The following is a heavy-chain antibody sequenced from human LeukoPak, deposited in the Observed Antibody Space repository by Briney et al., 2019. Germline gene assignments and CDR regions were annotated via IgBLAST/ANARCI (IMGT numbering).Heavy chain of an antibody. CDR3: AKEMDPYGSGSYYPYFAFHY. CDR2: ISYDGSNK. J-gene: IGHJ4*02. V-gene: IGHV3-30*18. Sequence: PGGSLRLSCAASGFTFSSYGMHWVRQAPGKGLEWVAVISYDGSNKYYADSVKGRFTISRDNSKNTLYLQMNSLRAEDTAVYYCAKEMDPYGSGSYYPYFAFHYWGQGTLVTVSS. D-gene: IGHD3-10*01. CDR1: GFTFSSYG.